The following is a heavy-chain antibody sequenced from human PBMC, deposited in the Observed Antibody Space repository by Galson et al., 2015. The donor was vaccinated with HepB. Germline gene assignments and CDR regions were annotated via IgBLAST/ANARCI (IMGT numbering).Heavy chain of an antibody. V-gene: IGHV3-21*01. Sequence: SLRLSCAASGFTFTDYNMNWVRQAPGKGLEWVSSISITSSYIYYADSVQGRFTISRDNTKNSVYLQMSSLRAEDTAVYYCATHRQWPPRYFDYWGQGNLVTVSS. D-gene: IGHD6-19*01. CDR2: ISITSSYI. J-gene: IGHJ4*02. CDR1: GFTFTDYN. CDR3: ATHRQWPPRYFDY.